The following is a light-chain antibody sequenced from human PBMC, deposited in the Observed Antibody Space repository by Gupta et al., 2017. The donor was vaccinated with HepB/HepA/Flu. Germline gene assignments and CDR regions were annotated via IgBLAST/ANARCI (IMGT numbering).Light chain of an antibody. CDR2: GVS. CDR1: QSVGTN. Sequence: DIMMTQSPATLSVSPGERATLSCRASQSVGTNLAWYQQKPGQSPRLLIYGVSTRATGIPARFSGSGSGTEFTLTISSLQSEDFAIYHCQQYNNWPPFTFGQGTKLEIK. J-gene: IGKJ2*01. V-gene: IGKV3-15*01. CDR3: QQYNNWPPFT.